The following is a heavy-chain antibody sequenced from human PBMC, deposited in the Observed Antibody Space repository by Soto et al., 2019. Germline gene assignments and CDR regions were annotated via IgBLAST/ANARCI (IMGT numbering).Heavy chain of an antibody. CDR2: ITWNGGTI. V-gene: IGHV3-9*01. CDR3: AKDHTAMVFDYFDY. J-gene: IGHJ4*02. D-gene: IGHD5-18*01. Sequence: GGSLRLSCAASGFAFDDYVMHWVRQPPGRGLEWVSGITWNGGTIRYVDSVKGRFTISRDNAENSLYLQMNSLRPEDTAVYYCAKDHTAMVFDYFDYWGQGTLVTVSS. CDR1: GFAFDDYV.